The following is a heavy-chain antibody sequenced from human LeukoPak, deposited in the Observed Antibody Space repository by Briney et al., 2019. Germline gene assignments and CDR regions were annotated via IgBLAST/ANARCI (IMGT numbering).Heavy chain of an antibody. J-gene: IGHJ4*02. CDR2: ISWNSGSI. Sequence: GGSLRLSRAASGFTFDDYAMHWVRQAPGKGLEGVSGISWNSGSIGYADSVKGRFTISRDNAKNSLYLQMNSLRAEDTALYYCAKGLPYGSDPLDYWGQGTLVTVSS. V-gene: IGHV3-9*01. D-gene: IGHD3-10*01. CDR1: GFTFDDYA. CDR3: AKGLPYGSDPLDY.